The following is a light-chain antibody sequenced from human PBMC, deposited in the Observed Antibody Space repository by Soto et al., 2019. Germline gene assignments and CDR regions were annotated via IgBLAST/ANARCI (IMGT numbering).Light chain of an antibody. CDR2: LGS. CDR1: QSLLHSNGYNY. CDR3: MQALHTPPT. Sequence: DIVMTQSPLSLPVTPGEPASISCRSSQSLLHSNGYNYLDWYLQKPGQSPQLLIYLGSNRASGVPYRFHGSGSGTDFTLKISRVEAEDVGVYYCMQALHTPPTFGGGTKVEIQ. J-gene: IGKJ4*01. V-gene: IGKV2-28*01.